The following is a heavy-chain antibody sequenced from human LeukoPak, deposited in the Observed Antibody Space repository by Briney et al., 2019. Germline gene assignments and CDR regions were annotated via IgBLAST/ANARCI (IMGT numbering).Heavy chain of an antibody. D-gene: IGHD7-27*01. CDR2: IRVGGEI. J-gene: IGHJ4*02. Sequence: GGSLRLSCAASGFTFDDYAMNWVRQAPGKGLEWVSGIRVGGEIYYADSVKGRFTISRDNSENTLYLQMSGLRAEDTAVYHCAKGTGDTGYYFDYWGQGTLVTVSS. CDR3: AKGTGDTGYYFDY. V-gene: IGHV3-23*01. CDR1: GFTFDDYA.